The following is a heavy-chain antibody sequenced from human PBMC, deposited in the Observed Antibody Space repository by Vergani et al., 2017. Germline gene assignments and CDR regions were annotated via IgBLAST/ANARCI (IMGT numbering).Heavy chain of an antibody. Sequence: VQLVESGGGVVQPGGSLRLSCAASGFTFSGSAMHWVRQTSGKGLEWIGRIRDKTYNYATAYAVSVKGRFIISRDDSKKTAYLQMNRLTIEDTAVYYCTRLSETPMVINGFDVWGQGTMVTVSS. D-gene: IGHD5-18*01. V-gene: IGHV3-73*01. CDR3: TRLSETPMVINGFDV. CDR1: GFTFSGSA. J-gene: IGHJ3*01. CDR2: IRDKTYNYAT.